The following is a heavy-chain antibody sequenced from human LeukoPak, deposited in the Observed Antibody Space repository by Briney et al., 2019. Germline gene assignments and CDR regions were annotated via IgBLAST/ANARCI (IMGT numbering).Heavy chain of an antibody. J-gene: IGHJ5*02. CDR2: IYHSGST. D-gene: IGHD2-2*02. CDR3: ARPRYCSSTSCYTSAWFDP. CDR1: GYSISSGYY. Sequence: SETLSLTCTVSGYSISSGYYWGWIRQPPGKGLEWIGSIYHSGSTYHNPSLKSRVTISVDTSKNQFSLKLSSVTAADTAVYYCARPRYCSSTSCYTSAWFDPWGQGTLVTVSS. V-gene: IGHV4-38-2*02.